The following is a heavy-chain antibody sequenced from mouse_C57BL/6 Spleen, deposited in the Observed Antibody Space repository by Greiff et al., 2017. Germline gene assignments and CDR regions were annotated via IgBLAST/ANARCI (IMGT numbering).Heavy chain of an antibody. CDR1: GFTFSDYG. Sequence: EVQLLESGGGLVKPGGSLKLSCAASGFTFSDYGMHWVRQAPEKGLEWVAYISSGSSTIYYADTVKGRFTISRDNAKNTLFLQLTSLRSEDTAMYYCERPHWDGDFDVWGTGTTVTVSS. CDR3: ERPHWDGDFDV. J-gene: IGHJ1*03. V-gene: IGHV5-17*01. D-gene: IGHD4-1*01. CDR2: ISSGSSTI.